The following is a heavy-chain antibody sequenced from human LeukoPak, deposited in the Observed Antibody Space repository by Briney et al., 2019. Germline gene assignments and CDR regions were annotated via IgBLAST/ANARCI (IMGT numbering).Heavy chain of an antibody. CDR2: IYYSGST. Sequence: PSETLSLTCTVSGGSISSYYWSWIRQPPGKGLVWIGYIYYSGSTNYNPSLKSRVTISVDTSKNQFSLKLSSVTAADTAVYYCARGIGTTVTDAFDIWGQGTMVTVSS. CDR3: ARGIGTTVTDAFDI. D-gene: IGHD4-17*01. J-gene: IGHJ3*02. CDR1: GGSISSYY. V-gene: IGHV4-59*01.